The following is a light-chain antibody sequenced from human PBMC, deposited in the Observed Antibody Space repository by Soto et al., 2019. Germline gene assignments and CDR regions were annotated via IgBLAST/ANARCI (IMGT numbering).Light chain of an antibody. CDR3: QQTYSPLLT. V-gene: IGKV1-39*01. J-gene: IGKJ1*01. CDR2: AAS. Sequence: DIQMTQSPFSLSASVGDRVTITCRASQSISSYLNWYQQRPGKAPKLLIYAASSLQSGVPSRFSGSGSGTDFTLTISSLQPEDFATYYCQQTYSPLLTFGQGSKVEVK. CDR1: QSISSY.